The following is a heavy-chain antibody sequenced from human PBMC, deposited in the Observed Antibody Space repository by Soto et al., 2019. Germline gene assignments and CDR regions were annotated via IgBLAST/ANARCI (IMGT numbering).Heavy chain of an antibody. CDR3: ARGGKKMATFYYFDY. D-gene: IGHD5-12*01. V-gene: IGHV1-69*13. CDR2: IIPIFGTA. J-gene: IGHJ4*02. Sequence: SVKVSCKASGGTFSSYAISWVRQAPGQGLEWMGGIIPIFGTANYAQKFQGRVTITADESTSTAYMELSSLRSEDTAVYYCARGGKKMATFYYFDYWGQGTLVTVSS. CDR1: GGTFSSYA.